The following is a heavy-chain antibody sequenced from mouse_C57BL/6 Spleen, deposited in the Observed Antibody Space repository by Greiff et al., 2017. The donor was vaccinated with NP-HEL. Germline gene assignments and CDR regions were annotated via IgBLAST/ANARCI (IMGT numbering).Heavy chain of an antibody. CDR2: ISYDGSN. Sequence: PFLFPPSHSLSLTCSVTGYSITSGYYWNWIRQFPGNKLEWMGYISYDGSNNYNPSLKNRISITRDTSKNQFFLKLNSVTTEDTATYYCAREDDGYYPFAYWGQGTLVTVSA. CDR1: GYSITSGYY. V-gene: IGHV3-6*01. J-gene: IGHJ3*01. CDR3: AREDDGYYPFAY. D-gene: IGHD2-3*01.